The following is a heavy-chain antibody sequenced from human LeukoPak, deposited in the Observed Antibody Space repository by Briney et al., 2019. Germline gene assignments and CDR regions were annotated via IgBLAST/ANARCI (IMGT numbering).Heavy chain of an antibody. CDR1: GFGLSGSG. J-gene: IGHJ4*02. CDR2: ISVSGGII. D-gene: IGHD6-13*01. Sequence: GGSLSLSCLASGFGLSGSGMAWVRPPPGKGLEWISYISVSGGIIYYADSVRGRFTISRDNAKNSLFLQMNSLTVEDTAVYYCAREASYSSSWATFDNWGQGTLVTV. V-gene: IGHV3-48*01. CDR3: AREASYSSSWATFDN.